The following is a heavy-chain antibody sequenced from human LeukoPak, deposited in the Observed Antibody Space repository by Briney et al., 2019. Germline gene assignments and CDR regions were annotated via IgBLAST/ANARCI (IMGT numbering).Heavy chain of an antibody. CDR3: ARDAYPSGDLEQ. D-gene: IGHD1/OR15-1a*01. CDR1: GFTFSNHI. J-gene: IGHJ4*02. V-gene: IGHV3-30*02. CDR2: IRFDGTNR. Sequence: GGSLTLSCGASGFTFSNHIMHWVRQAPGKGLEWVSFIRFDGTNRHYVDSVKRRFTISRDNPNNMLYLQMNSLKFDDTAVYYCARDAYPSGDLEQWGEGTLVIVSS.